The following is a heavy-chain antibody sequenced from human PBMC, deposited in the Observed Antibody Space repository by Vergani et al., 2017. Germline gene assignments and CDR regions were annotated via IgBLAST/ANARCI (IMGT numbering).Heavy chain of an antibody. Sequence: QVQLVQSGAEVKKPGASVKVSCKASGYTFTSYDINWVRQATGQGLEWMGWMNPHSGNTDYAHKFQGRVTLTRNTSISTAYMELSRLRSDDTAVYYCARAESYYECGSGQGYYYYYGMDVWGQGTTVTVSS. CDR3: ARAESYYECGSGQGYYYYYGMDV. D-gene: IGHD3-3*01. V-gene: IGHV1-8*01. CDR2: MNPHSGNT. CDR1: GYTFTSYD. J-gene: IGHJ6*02.